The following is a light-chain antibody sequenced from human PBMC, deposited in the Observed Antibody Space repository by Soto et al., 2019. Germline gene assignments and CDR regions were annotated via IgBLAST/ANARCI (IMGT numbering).Light chain of an antibody. Sequence: EIVMTQSPATLSVSPWERATLSCRASQSVSSKLAWYQQKPGQAPRLLMYDASNRATGIPARFSGSGSGTDFTLTISSLEPEDFAVYYCQQRSNWPITFGQGTRLEIK. V-gene: IGKV3-11*01. J-gene: IGKJ5*01. CDR2: DAS. CDR1: QSVSSK. CDR3: QQRSNWPIT.